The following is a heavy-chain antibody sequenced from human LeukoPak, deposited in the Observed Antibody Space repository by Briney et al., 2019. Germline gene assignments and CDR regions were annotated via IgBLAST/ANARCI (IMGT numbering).Heavy chain of an antibody. D-gene: IGHD1-14*01. J-gene: IGHJ6*02. CDR3: AKDHWEPRRGDYYGMDV. CDR2: ISNSGTTI. V-gene: IGHV3-11*04. CDR1: GFTFSDYY. Sequence: GGSLRLSCAASGFTFSDYYMSWIRQAPGKGLEWVSYISNSGTTIYYADSVKGRFTISRGNAKNSLYLQMNSLRAEDTAVYYCAKDHWEPRRGDYYGMDVWGQGTTVTVSS.